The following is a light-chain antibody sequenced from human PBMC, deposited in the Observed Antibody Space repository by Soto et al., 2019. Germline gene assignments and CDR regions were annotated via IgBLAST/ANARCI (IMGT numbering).Light chain of an antibody. J-gene: IGKJ5*01. Sequence: EIVLTQSPATLSLSPVYRATLSCRASQSVSSSYLAWYQQKPGQAPRLLIYGASSRATGIPDRFSGSGSGTDFTLTISRLEPEDFAVYYCQQYGSSSTFGQGTRLEIK. V-gene: IGKV3-20*01. CDR1: QSVSSSY. CDR2: GAS. CDR3: QQYGSSST.